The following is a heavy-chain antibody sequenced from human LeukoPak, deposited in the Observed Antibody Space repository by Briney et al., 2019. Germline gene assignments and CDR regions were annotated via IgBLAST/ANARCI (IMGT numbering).Heavy chain of an antibody. J-gene: IGHJ3*02. D-gene: IGHD1-26*01. CDR2: IYTTGST. CDR1: GFTVSSNY. Sequence: GGSLRLSCTASGFTVSSNYMSWVRQAPGKGLEWVSIIYTTGSTYYADFVEGRFTISRDNSKNTVNLQMNSLRAEDTAVYYCARREKVDNAFDIWGQGSMVTVSS. V-gene: IGHV3-66*01. CDR3: ARREKVDNAFDI.